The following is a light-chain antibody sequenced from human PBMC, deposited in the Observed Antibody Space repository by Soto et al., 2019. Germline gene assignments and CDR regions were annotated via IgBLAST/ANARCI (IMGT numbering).Light chain of an antibody. V-gene: IGLV1-40*01. CDR1: SSNIGAGYE. J-gene: IGLJ1*01. Sequence: QSVLTQPPSVSGAPGQRVTISCIGGSSNIGAGYEVHWYQQLPGTVPKLLIFGDSNRPSGVPDRFSGSKSGTSASLAITGLQADDEADYYCQSSDSRLSGSDVFGTGTKLTVL. CDR2: GDS. CDR3: QSSDSRLSGSDV.